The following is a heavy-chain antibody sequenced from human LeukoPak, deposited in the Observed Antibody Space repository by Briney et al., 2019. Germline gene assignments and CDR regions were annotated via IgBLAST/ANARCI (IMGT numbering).Heavy chain of an antibody. CDR2: IYYSGST. Sequence: SETLSLTCTVSGGSISSGGYYWSWIRQHPGKGLEWIGYIYYSGSTYYNPSLKSRVTISVDTSKNQFSLKLSSVTAADTAVYYCARIRRKVLNWFDPWGQGTLVTVSS. D-gene: IGHD3-10*01. V-gene: IGHV4-31*03. J-gene: IGHJ5*02. CDR1: GGSISSGGYY. CDR3: ARIRRKVLNWFDP.